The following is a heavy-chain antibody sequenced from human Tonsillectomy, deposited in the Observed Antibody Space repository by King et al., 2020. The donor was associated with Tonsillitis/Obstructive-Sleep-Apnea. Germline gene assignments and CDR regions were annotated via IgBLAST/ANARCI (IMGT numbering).Heavy chain of an antibody. Sequence: QLQESGPGLVKPSQTLSLTCTVSGGSISSGGYYWSWIRQHPGKGLEWIGYIYYSGSTYYNPSLKSRVTISVDTSKNQFSLKLSSVTPADTAVYYCAIVRSRYGQGSYYFDYWGQGTLVTVSS. CDR1: GGSISSGGYY. J-gene: IGHJ4*02. CDR2: IYYSGST. V-gene: IGHV4-31*03. CDR3: AIVRSRYGQGSYYFDY. D-gene: IGHD5-18*01.